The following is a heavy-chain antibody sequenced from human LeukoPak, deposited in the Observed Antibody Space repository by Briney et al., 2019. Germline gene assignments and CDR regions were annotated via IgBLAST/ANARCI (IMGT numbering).Heavy chain of an antibody. CDR3: ARVVWGSGRTPTYFDY. CDR1: GFTFSSYE. CDR2: ISSSSSTI. V-gene: IGHV3-48*01. J-gene: IGHJ4*02. Sequence: QTGGSLRLSCAASGFTFSSYEMNWVRQAPGKGLEWVSYISSSSSTIYYADSVKGRFTISRDNAKNSLHLQMNSLRAEDTAVYYCARVVWGSGRTPTYFDYWGQGTLVTVSS. D-gene: IGHD3-10*01.